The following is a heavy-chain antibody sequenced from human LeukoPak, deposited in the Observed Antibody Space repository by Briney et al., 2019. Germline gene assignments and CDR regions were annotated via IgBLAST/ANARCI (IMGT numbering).Heavy chain of an antibody. J-gene: IGHJ3*02. D-gene: IGHD2-2*01. CDR1: GGSVSSYY. CDR2: IYYSGST. CDR3: ARGFPAYCSSTSCHRTHI. Sequence: SETLSLTCTVSGGSVSSYYWSWIRQPPGKGLEWIGYIYYSGSTNYNPSLKSRVTISVDTSKNQFSLKLSSVTAADTAVYYCARGFPAYCSSTSCHRTHIWGQGTMVTVSS. V-gene: IGHV4-59*02.